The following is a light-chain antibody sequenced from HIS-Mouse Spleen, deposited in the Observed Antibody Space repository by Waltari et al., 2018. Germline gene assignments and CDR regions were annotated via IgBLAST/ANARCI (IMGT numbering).Light chain of an antibody. V-gene: IGLV3-10*01. CDR1: ALPKKY. Sequence: YELTQPPSVSVSPGQTARITCSGDALPKKYASWYQQKSGQAPVLVIYEDSKRPSGIPVRFSGSSSGTMATLTISGAQVEDEADYYCYSTDSSGNHRVFGGGTKLTVL. J-gene: IGLJ2*01. CDR3: YSTDSSGNHRV. CDR2: EDS.